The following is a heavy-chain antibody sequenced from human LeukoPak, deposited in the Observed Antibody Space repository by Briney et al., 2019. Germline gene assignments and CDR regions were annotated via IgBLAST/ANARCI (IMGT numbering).Heavy chain of an antibody. Sequence: PGGSLRLSCAASGFTFSSYAMHWVRQAPGKGLEWVAVISYDGSNKYYADSVKGRFTISRDNSKNMLYLQMNSLRAEDTAVYYCARETTGIDYWGQGTLVTVSS. J-gene: IGHJ4*02. CDR2: ISYDGSNK. D-gene: IGHD4-17*01. V-gene: IGHV3-30-3*01. CDR1: GFTFSSYA. CDR3: ARETTGIDY.